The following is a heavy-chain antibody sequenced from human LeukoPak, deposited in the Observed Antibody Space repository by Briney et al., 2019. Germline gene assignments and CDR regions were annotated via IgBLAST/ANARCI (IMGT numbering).Heavy chain of an antibody. CDR2: INPSGGST. V-gene: IGHV1-46*01. CDR1: GYTFTSYY. D-gene: IGHD6-13*01. Sequence: GASVKVSCKASGYTFTSYYMHWVRQAPGQGLEWMGIINPSGGSTSYAQKFQGRVTMTEDTSTDTAYMELSSLRSEDTAVYYCAAGIAAAGTLDYWGQGTLVTVSS. J-gene: IGHJ4*02. CDR3: AAGIAAAGTLDY.